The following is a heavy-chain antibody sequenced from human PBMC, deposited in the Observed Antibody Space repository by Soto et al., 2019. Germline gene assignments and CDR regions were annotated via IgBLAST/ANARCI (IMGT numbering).Heavy chain of an antibody. D-gene: IGHD3-10*01. CDR2: IIPILGIA. CDR3: AREEYYYGSGAFFDY. V-gene: IGHV1-69*08. Sequence: QVQLVQSGAEVKKPGSSVKVSCKASGGTFSSYTISWVRQAPGQGLEWMGRIIPILGIANYAQKFQGRVTTTADKSTSTAYMELSSLRSEDTAVYYCAREEYYYGSGAFFDYWGQGTRVTVSS. J-gene: IGHJ4*02. CDR1: GGTFSSYT.